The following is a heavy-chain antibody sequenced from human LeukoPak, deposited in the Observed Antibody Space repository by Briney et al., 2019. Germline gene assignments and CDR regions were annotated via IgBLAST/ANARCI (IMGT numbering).Heavy chain of an antibody. D-gene: IGHD3-10*01. CDR3: ARDFFSSSNYYGSGSYNY. J-gene: IGHJ4*02. Sequence: ASVKVSCKASGYTFTSYGISWVRQAPGQGLEWMGWISAYNGNTNYAQKLQGRVTMTTDTSTSTAYMELRSLRSDDTAVYYCARDFFSSSNYYGSGSYNYWGQGTLVTVSS. V-gene: IGHV1-18*01. CDR2: ISAYNGNT. CDR1: GYTFTSYG.